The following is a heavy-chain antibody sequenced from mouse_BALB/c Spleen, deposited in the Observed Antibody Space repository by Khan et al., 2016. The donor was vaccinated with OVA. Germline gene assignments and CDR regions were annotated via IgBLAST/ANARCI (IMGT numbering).Heavy chain of an antibody. J-gene: IGHJ3*01. V-gene: IGHV5-6*01. CDR3: SRLAHYCSSKAFAY. CDR2: INTGGDYT. CDR1: GFTFSTYG. D-gene: IGHD1-1*01. Sequence: EVELVQSGGDLVKTGGSLKLSCAASGFTFSTYGMSWVRQTPDKGLEWVATINTGGDYTDYKHNLKGRYTTAKDKAENDFNQQMTSLRSEATEKYYRSRLAHYCSSKAFAYWGQGTVVTVSA.